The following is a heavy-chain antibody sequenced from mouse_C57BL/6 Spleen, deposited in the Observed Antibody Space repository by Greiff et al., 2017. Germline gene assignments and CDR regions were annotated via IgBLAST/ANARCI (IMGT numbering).Heavy chain of an antibody. CDR3: AIEDRGPWFAY. V-gene: IGHV1-74*01. CDR1: GYTFTSYW. CDR2: IHPSDSDT. J-gene: IGHJ3*01. Sequence: QVQLQQSGAELVKPGASVKVSCKASGYTFTSYWMHWVKQRPGQGLEWIGRIHPSDSDTNYNQKFKGKATLTVDKSSSTAYMQLGSLTSEDSAVYYCAIEDRGPWFAYWGQGTLVTVSA.